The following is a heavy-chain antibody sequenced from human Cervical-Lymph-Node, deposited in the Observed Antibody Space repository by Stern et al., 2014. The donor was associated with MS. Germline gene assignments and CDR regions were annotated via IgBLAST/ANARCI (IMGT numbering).Heavy chain of an antibody. J-gene: IGHJ5*02. CDR1: GYYFGGHQ. CDR2: INPEGGNP. CDR3: ARERITMLRGVIRTPAGEGP. Sequence: QVQLVQSGGEVKQPGASVKVSCKASGYYFGGHQIHWVRQAPGQGLEWMGRINPEGGNPEYAGKFRGRVPITRDTFNNYAYMELSRLRSDDTAVYYCARERITMLRGVIRTPAGEGPWGQGTLVTVSP. D-gene: IGHD3-10*01. V-gene: IGHV1-2*06.